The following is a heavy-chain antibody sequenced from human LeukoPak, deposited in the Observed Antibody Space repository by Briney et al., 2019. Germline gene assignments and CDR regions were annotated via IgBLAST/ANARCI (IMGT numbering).Heavy chain of an antibody. CDR1: GGSISSSSYY. CDR3: ARESNYYGSGTGWFDP. J-gene: IGHJ5*02. V-gene: IGHV4-39*07. D-gene: IGHD3-10*01. Sequence: SETLSLTCTVSGGSISSSSYYWSWIRQPPGKGLEWIGEINHSGGTNYNPSLKSRVTISVDTSKNQFSLKLSSVTAADTAVYYCARESNYYGSGTGWFDPWGQGTLVAVSS. CDR2: INHSGGT.